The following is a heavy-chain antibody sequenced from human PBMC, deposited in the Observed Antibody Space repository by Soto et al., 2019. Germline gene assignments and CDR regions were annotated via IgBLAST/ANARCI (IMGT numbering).Heavy chain of an antibody. CDR2: IFWDGSNT. CDR3: AKDMAYGGNSGPFDY. CDR1: GFTFDDYT. Sequence: GALRLSCAASGFTFDDYTMHWVRQAPGKGLEWVSLIFWDGSNTHYADSVKGRFTISRDNRKNSLYLQMDHLRTEDTALYYCAKDMAYGGNSGPFDYWGQGTLVTVSS. V-gene: IGHV3-43*01. D-gene: IGHD4-17*01. J-gene: IGHJ4*02.